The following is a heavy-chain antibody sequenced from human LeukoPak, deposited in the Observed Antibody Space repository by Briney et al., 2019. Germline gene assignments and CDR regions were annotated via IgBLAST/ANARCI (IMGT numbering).Heavy chain of an antibody. D-gene: IGHD3-22*01. CDR1: GYTFTGYY. CDR3: AVYYYDSSGPSGYYFDY. V-gene: IGHV1-69*05. CDR2: IIPIFGTA. J-gene: IGHJ4*02. Sequence: ASVKVSCKASGYTFTGYYMHWVRQAPGQGLEWMGRIIPIFGTANYAQKFQGRVTITTDESTSTAYMELSSLRSEDTAVYYCAVYYYDSSGPSGYYFDYWGQGTLVTVSS.